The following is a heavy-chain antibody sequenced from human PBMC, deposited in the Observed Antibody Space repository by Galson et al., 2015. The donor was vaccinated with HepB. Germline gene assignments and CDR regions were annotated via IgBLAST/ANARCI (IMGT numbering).Heavy chain of an antibody. D-gene: IGHD1-26*01. CDR1: GYIFTDFY. V-gene: IGHV1-46*01. CDR2: INPSSGNT. CDR3: ARDPEWDEPRWFYS. Sequence: SVKVSCKASGYIFTDFYIHWVRQAPGQRLEWMGIINPSSGNTSYAQKFQGRVTMTRDTSTKTVNMDLNSLRSEDTAVYFCARDPEWDEPRWFYSWGQGTLVTVSS. J-gene: IGHJ5*01.